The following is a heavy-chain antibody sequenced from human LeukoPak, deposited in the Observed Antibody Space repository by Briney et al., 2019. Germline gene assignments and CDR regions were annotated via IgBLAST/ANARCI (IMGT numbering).Heavy chain of an antibody. D-gene: IGHD4/OR15-4a*01. CDR1: GFIFSNYA. J-gene: IGHJ4*02. CDR2: ISESGSST. CDR3: ARESTWQVLDC. V-gene: IGHV3-23*01. Sequence: GSLILSCAASGFIFSNYAMSWVRPAPGRGLEWVSAISESGSSTYHADSVKGRFTISRENSRSTLYLQMNSLRAEDTAVYYCARESTWQVLDCWGQGTLVTVSS.